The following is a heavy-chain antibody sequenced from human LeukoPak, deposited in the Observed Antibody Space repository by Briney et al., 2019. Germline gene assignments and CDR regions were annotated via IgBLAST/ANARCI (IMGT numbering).Heavy chain of an antibody. CDR2: ISGSGGST. CDR1: GFTFSSSA. D-gene: IGHD5-18*01. Sequence: PGGTLRLSCAASGFTFSSSAMSWVREAPGKGLEWVSAISGSGGSTYYADSLKGRFTISRDNSKNTLYLQMTSLRAAATAVYYCAKGKRGSSYGATVEYWGPGTLVTVSS. CDR3: AKGKRGSSYGATVEY. V-gene: IGHV3-23*01. J-gene: IGHJ4*02.